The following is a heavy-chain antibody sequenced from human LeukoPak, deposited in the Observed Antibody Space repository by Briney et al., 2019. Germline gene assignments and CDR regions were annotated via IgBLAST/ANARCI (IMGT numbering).Heavy chain of an antibody. CDR2: IYYSGST. D-gene: IGHD3-22*01. Sequence: SETLSLTCTVSGGSISSYYWSWIRQPPGKGLEWIGYIYYSGSTNYNPSLKSRVTISVDTSKNQFSLKLSSVTAADTAVYYCARGDSSGYYPRLNYGMDVWGQGTTVTVSS. CDR1: GGSISSYY. J-gene: IGHJ6*02. V-gene: IGHV4-59*12. CDR3: ARGDSSGYYPRLNYGMDV.